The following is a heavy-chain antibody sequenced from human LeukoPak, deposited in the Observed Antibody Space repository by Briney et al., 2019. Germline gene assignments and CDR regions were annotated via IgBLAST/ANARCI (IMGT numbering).Heavy chain of an antibody. D-gene: IGHD3-16*01. Sequence: GGSLRLSCAASGFTFSSYSMNWVRQAPGKGLEWVSSITSSSSYIYYADSVKGRFTISRDNAKNSLYLQMNSLRAEDTAVYYCARDSDEGDFDYWGQGTLVTVSS. CDR1: GFTFSSYS. CDR2: ITSSSSYI. J-gene: IGHJ4*02. V-gene: IGHV3-21*01. CDR3: ARDSDEGDFDY.